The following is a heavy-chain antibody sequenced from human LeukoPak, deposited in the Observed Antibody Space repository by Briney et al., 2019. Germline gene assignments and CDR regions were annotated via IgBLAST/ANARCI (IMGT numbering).Heavy chain of an antibody. CDR2: IDPSGGNT. J-gene: IGHJ4*02. V-gene: IGHV1-46*01. Sequence: GASVKVCCKASGYTFTNYYMHWVRQAPGQGLEWMGMIDPSGGNTNYAQKFQGRVTMTRDTSTSTVYMDLSSLRSEDTAVYYCARVDVHTDAQKYWGQGTLVTVSS. CDR3: ARVDVHTDAQKY. CDR1: GYTFTNYY. D-gene: IGHD1-1*01.